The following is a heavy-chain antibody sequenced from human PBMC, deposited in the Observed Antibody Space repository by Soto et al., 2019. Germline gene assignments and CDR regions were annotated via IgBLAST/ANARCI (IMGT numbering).Heavy chain of an antibody. J-gene: IGHJ3*02. D-gene: IGHD1-26*01. V-gene: IGHV3-30-3*01. Sequence: PGGSLRHSCAASGFTFSSYAMHWVRQAPGKGLEWVAVISYDGSNKYYADSVKGRFTISRDNSKNTLYLQMNSLRAEDTAVYYCASIVGATTDAFDIWGQGTMVTVSS. CDR1: GFTFSSYA. CDR3: ASIVGATTDAFDI. CDR2: ISYDGSNK.